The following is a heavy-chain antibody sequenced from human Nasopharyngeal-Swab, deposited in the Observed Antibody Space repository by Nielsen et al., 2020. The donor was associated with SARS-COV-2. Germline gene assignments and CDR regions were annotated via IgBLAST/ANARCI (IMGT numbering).Heavy chain of an antibody. Sequence: WIRQPPGKGLEWIGHIYHSGSTYYNPSLKSRVTISVDRSKNQFSLKLSSVTAADTAVYYCARGSAQYSGYDIGHYYYYYMDVWGKGTTVTVSS. V-gene: IGHV4-30-2*01. J-gene: IGHJ6*03. CDR3: ARGSAQYSGYDIGHYYYYYMDV. D-gene: IGHD5-12*01. CDR2: IYHSGST.